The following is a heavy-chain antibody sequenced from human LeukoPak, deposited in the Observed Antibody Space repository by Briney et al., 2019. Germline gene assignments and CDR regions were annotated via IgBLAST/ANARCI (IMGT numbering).Heavy chain of an antibody. CDR3: ARDQGYSSGWTIKYFQH. Sequence: GGSLRLSCAASGLTFSNYAMSWVRQAPGKGLEWVSVISGSGGIPYYADSVKGRFTISRDNAKNSLYLQMNSLRAEDTAVYYCARDQGYSSGWTIKYFQHWGRGTLVTVSS. CDR1: GLTFSNYA. D-gene: IGHD6-19*01. V-gene: IGHV3-23*01. J-gene: IGHJ1*01. CDR2: ISGSGGIP.